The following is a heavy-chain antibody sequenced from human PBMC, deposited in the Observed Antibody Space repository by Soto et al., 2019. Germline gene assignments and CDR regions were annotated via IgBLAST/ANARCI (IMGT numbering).Heavy chain of an antibody. J-gene: IGHJ6*02. V-gene: IGHV4-34*01. Sequence: PSETLSLTCAVYGGSFSGYYWSWIRQPPGKGLEWIGEINHSGSTNYNPSLKSRVTISVDTSKNQFSLKLSSVTAADTAVYYCARDRSSGWYLEGDYYYGMDVWGQGTTVTVS. D-gene: IGHD6-19*01. CDR3: ARDRSSGWYLEGDYYYGMDV. CDR1: GGSFSGYY. CDR2: INHSGST.